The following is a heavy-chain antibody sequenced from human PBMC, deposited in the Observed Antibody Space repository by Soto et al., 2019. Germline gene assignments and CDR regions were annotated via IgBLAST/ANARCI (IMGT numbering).Heavy chain of an antibody. D-gene: IGHD2-15*01. Sequence: PGGSLRLSCAASGFTFSSYGMHWVRQAPGKGLEWVAVISYDGSNKYYADSVKGRFTISRDNSKNTLYLQMNSLRAEDTAVYYCAKAECSGGSCYYRAAYYYYGMDVWGQGTTVTV. CDR3: AKAECSGGSCYYRAAYYYYGMDV. J-gene: IGHJ6*02. CDR2: ISYDGSNK. V-gene: IGHV3-30*18. CDR1: GFTFSSYG.